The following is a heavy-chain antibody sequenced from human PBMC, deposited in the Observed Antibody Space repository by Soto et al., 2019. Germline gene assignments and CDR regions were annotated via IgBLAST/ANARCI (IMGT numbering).Heavy chain of an antibody. J-gene: IGHJ6*02. CDR3: ARSAITLFGVVSIPPHYYSEMDV. V-gene: IGHV1-69*01. D-gene: IGHD3-3*01. CDR1: GGTFNRYA. CDR2: IIPIFGIG. Sequence: QVQLVQSGAEVKKPGSSVKVSCKASGGTFNRYAISWVRQAPGQGLEWMGGIIPIFGIGNDAQRFQGRVTITADEATGTAYMELTSRRSEATGVYYCARSAITLFGVVSIPPHYYSEMDVWGQGTTVTVSS.